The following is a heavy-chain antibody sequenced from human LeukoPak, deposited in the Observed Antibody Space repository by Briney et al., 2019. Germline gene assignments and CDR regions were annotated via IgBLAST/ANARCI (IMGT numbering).Heavy chain of an antibody. CDR1: GFTFSSYS. D-gene: IGHD3-10*01. Sequence: GGSLRLSCAASGFTFSSYSMNWVRQAPGKGLEWVSSISSSSSYIYYADSVKGRFTISRDNAKNSLYLQMNSLRAEDTAVYYCAKGPRTVRFGDRHKGIFDYWGQGTLVTVSS. CDR2: ISSSSSYI. J-gene: IGHJ4*02. CDR3: AKGPRTVRFGDRHKGIFDY. V-gene: IGHV3-21*01.